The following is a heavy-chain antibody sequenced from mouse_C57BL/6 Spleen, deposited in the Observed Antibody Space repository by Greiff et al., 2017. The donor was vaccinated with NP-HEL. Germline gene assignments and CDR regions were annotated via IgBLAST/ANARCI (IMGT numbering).Heavy chain of an antibody. CDR2: INPNNGGT. CDR1: GYTFTDYN. V-gene: IGHV1-22*01. J-gene: IGHJ2*01. D-gene: IGHD1-1*01. CDR3: AREGFTTVACDY. Sequence: EVQLQQSGPELVKPGASVKMSCKASGYTFTDYNMHWVKQSHGKSLEWIGYINPNNGGTSYNQKFKGKATLTVNKSSSTAYMELRSLTSEDSGVYYCAREGFTTVACDYWGQGTTLTVSS.